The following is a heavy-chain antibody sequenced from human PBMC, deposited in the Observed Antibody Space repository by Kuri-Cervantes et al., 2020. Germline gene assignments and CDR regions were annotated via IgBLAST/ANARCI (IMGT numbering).Heavy chain of an antibody. V-gene: IGHV3-30*18. CDR2: ISYDGTNQ. CDR1: GFTFSNYA. D-gene: IGHD4-23*01. CDR3: AKREQAAYGGFDY. Sequence: GGSLRLSCAASGFTFSNYAMTWVRQAPGKGLEWVAFISYDGTNQYYVDSVKGRFTISRDNSKNTVYLQMDSLRADDTAVYYCAKREQAAYGGFDYWGQGTLVTVSS. J-gene: IGHJ4*02.